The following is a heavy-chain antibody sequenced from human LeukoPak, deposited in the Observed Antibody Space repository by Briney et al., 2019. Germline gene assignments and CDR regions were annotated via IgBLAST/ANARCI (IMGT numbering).Heavy chain of an antibody. CDR3: AKGRTAGGSDDYHYYFDY. D-gene: IGHD3-10*01. CDR1: GFTFSSYA. J-gene: IGHJ4*02. CDR2: IGSGGAT. Sequence: PGGSLRLSCAASGFTFSSYAMGWVRQAPGKGLEWVSIIGSGGATYYADSVKGRFTISRDNSKNTPYLQMNSLRAEDTAVYYCAKGRTAGGSDDYHYYFDYWGQGTLVTVSS. V-gene: IGHV3-23*01.